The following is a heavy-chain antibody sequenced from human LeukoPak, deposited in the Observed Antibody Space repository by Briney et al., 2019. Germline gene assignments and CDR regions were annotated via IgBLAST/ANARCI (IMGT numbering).Heavy chain of an antibody. D-gene: IGHD2-15*01. Sequence: SVKVSCKASGYTFTSYGISWVRQAPGPGLEWMGRIIPALNIVNYAQKFQGRVTITADKFTNTAYMELSSLRSEDTAVYYCARDPALLGYCKSVSCPVTYGMDVWGQGTTVTVSS. CDR1: GYTFTSYG. V-gene: IGHV1-69*04. CDR3: ARDPALLGYCKSVSCPVTYGMDV. J-gene: IGHJ6*02. CDR2: IIPALNIV.